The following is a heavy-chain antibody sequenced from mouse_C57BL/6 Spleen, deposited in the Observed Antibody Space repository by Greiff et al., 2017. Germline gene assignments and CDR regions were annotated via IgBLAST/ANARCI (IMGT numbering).Heavy chain of an antibody. D-gene: IGHD1-1*01. CDR2: IHPNSGST. Sequence: QVQLQQPGAELVKPGASVKLSCKASGYTFTSYWMHWVKQRPGQGLEWIGMIHPNSGSTNYNEKFKSKATLPVDKSSSTAYMQLSSLTSEDSAVYYCARLDIYYGSSAFDYWGQGTTLTVSS. CDR1: GYTFTSYW. CDR3: ARLDIYYGSSAFDY. V-gene: IGHV1-64*01. J-gene: IGHJ2*01.